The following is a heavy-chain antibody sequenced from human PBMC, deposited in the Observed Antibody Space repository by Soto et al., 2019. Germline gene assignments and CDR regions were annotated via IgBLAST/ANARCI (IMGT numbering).Heavy chain of an antibody. Sequence: SETLSLTCTVSGGSISSGDYYWSWIRQPPGKGLEWIGYIYYSGSTYYNPSLKSRVTISVDTSKNQFSLKLSSVTAADTAVYYCARDRVTMVRGVMLVRAFDIWGQGTMVTVS. CDR3: ARDRVTMVRGVMLVRAFDI. CDR2: IYYSGST. D-gene: IGHD3-10*01. V-gene: IGHV4-30-4*01. J-gene: IGHJ3*02. CDR1: GGSISSGDYY.